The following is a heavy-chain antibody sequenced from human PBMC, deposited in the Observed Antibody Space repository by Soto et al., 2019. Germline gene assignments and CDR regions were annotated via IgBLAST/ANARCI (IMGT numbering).Heavy chain of an antibody. V-gene: IGHV4-59*11. D-gene: IGHD3-22*01. CDR2: IYYSGST. CDR1: GGSISSHY. Sequence: SETLSLPCTVSGGSISSHYCSWIRQPPGKGLEWIGYIYYSGSTNYNPSLKSRVTISVDTSKKQFSLKLSSVTAADTAVYYCARAPFYYDSRGPGAFDIWGQGTMVTVSS. J-gene: IGHJ3*02. CDR3: ARAPFYYDSRGPGAFDI.